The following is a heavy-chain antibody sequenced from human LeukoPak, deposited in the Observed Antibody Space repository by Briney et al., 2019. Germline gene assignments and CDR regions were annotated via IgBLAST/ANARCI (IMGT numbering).Heavy chain of an antibody. J-gene: IGHJ4*02. Sequence: GGSLRLSCAAAGFTFSNYGMHWVRQAPGKGLEYVSAISSNGRNTYHANSVKGRFTISRDNSKNTLYLQMGSLRGEDMAVYYCARERYDSRGHWYFDFWGQGTLVTVSS. CDR3: ARERYDSRGHWYFDF. CDR2: ISSNGRNT. V-gene: IGHV3-64*01. D-gene: IGHD3-22*01. CDR1: GFTFSNYG.